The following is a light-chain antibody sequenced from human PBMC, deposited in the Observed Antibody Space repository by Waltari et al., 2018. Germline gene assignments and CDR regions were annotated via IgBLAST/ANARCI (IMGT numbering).Light chain of an antibody. CDR1: QSVSTN. Sequence: DILMTQSPATLSVSPGDRATLSCRASQSVSTNLAWYQHKPGQAPRLLIYGASTRATGIPARFSGSGSGTEFTLTISSLQSEDFVVYYCQQYNNGPYTFGQGTKLEIK. V-gene: IGKV3-15*01. CDR3: QQYNNGPYT. J-gene: IGKJ2*01. CDR2: GAS.